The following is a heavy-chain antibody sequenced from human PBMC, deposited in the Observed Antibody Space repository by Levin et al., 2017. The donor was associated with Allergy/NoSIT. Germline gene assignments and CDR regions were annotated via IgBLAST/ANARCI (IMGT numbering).Heavy chain of an antibody. J-gene: IGHJ3*02. CDR1: GNTFTSYY. CDR3: AIDERDFDAFDI. CDR2: INPSGGST. D-gene: IGHD2-21*02. V-gene: IGHV1-46*01. Sequence: ASVKVSCKASGNTFTSYYMHWVRQAPGQGLEWMGIINPSGGSTRYAQKFQGRVTMTRDTSTSTVYMELSSLRSEDTAVYYCAIDERDFDAFDIWGQGTMVTVSS.